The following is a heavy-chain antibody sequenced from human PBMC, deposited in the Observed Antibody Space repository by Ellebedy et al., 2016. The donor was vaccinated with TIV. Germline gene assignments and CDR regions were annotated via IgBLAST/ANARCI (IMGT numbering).Heavy chain of an antibody. J-gene: IGHJ4*02. CDR2: IKQDGGER. D-gene: IGHD1-26*01. Sequence: GESLKISCVASGFSFSHYWMAWVRQAPGKGPEWVANIKQDGGERYYVDSVKGRFIISRDNAKNSLDLQMNSLRAEDTAVCYCARDKIEGPTHYDYWGQGILVTVSS. CDR3: ARDKIEGPTHYDY. CDR1: GFSFSHYW. V-gene: IGHV3-7*01.